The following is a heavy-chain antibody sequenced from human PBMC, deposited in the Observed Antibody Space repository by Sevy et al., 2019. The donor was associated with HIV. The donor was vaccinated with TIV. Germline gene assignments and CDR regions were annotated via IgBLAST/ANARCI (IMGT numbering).Heavy chain of an antibody. CDR2: LSSHNAGST. CDR3: VKDRIETILWSKGDWFDP. D-gene: IGHD3-9*01. V-gene: IGHV3-64D*06. J-gene: IGHJ5*02. Sequence: GGSLRLSCSASGFIFSNYAMHWVRQAPGKGLEYVSGLSSHNAGSTYYADSVNGRFTNSRDNSKNTLYLQMTSLRTEDTAVYYCVKDRIETILWSKGDWFDPWGQGTLVTVSS. CDR1: GFIFSNYA.